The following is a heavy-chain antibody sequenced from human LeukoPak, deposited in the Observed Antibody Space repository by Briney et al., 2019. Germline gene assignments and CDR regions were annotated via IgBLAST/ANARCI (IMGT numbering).Heavy chain of an antibody. V-gene: IGHV3-66*01. CDR2: IYTSGIT. Sequence: GGSLRLSCAVSGFTVSSNFMSWVRQVPGKGPEWVSVIYTSGITYYADSVRGRFSISRDNSKNTLYLQMDSLTVEDTAVYYCAREDAGGTYSFDYWGQGILVTVSS. CDR3: AREDAGGTYSFDY. D-gene: IGHD1-26*01. J-gene: IGHJ4*02. CDR1: GFTVSSNF.